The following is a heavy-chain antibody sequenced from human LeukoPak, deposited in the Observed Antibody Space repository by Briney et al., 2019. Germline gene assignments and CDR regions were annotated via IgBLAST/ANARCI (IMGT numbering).Heavy chain of an antibody. Sequence: PGGSLRLSCATSGFMFSTYAMSWVRQAPGKGLEWVSIISNSGGTTYYADSVKGRFTVSRDNSKNTLYLQMKSLRAEDTAVYYCGSQSYRGSDNYYFDYWGQGTLVAVSS. CDR1: GFMFSTYA. J-gene: IGHJ4*02. CDR2: ISNSGGTT. D-gene: IGHD1-26*01. V-gene: IGHV3-23*01. CDR3: GSQSYRGSDNYYFDY.